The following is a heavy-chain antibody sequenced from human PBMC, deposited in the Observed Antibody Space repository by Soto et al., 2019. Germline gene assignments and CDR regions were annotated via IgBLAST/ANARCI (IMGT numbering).Heavy chain of an antibody. D-gene: IGHD3-10*01. CDR1: GFTFSNFA. Sequence: EVQLLESGGGLVQPGGSLRLSCAASGFTFSNFAMSWVRQAPGKGLEWVSAISGSDGSTYYTDSVKGRFTISRDDSTNTLYLQMNSLRAEDTAVYYCAKAILWFGELTAGDYWGQGTLVTVSS. J-gene: IGHJ4*02. CDR3: AKAILWFGELTAGDY. CDR2: ISGSDGST. V-gene: IGHV3-23*01.